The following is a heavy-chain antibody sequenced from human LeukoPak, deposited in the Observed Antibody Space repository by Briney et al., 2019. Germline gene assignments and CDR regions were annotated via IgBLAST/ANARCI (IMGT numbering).Heavy chain of an antibody. V-gene: IGHV1-46*01. CDR2: ISPSGGST. Sequence: GASVKVSCKASGYTFTGYYMHWVRQAPGQGLEWMGIISPSGGSTTYAQKFQGRVTMTRDTSTSTIYMELSGLRSEGTAMYYCARDPPGTSGYPDYWGQGTLVTVSS. CDR1: GYTFTGYY. CDR3: ARDPPGTSGYPDY. J-gene: IGHJ4*02. D-gene: IGHD3-22*01.